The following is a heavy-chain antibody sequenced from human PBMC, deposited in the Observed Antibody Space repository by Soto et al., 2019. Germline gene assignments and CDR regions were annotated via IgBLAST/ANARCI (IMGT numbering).Heavy chain of an antibody. Sequence: GGSLRLSCAASGFTFDDYTMHWFRQAPGKGLEWVSLISWDGGSTYYADSVKGRFTISRDNSKNSLYLQMNSLRTEDTALYYCAKDSQGYYYGMDVWGQGTTVTVSS. J-gene: IGHJ6*02. CDR2: ISWDGGST. CDR1: GFTFDDYT. V-gene: IGHV3-43*01. CDR3: AKDSQGYYYGMDV.